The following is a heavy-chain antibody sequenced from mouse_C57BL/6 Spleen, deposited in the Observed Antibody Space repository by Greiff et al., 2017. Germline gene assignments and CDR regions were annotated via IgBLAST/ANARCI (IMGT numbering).Heavy chain of an antibody. Sequence: QVQLQQPGAELVRPGTSVKLSCKASGYTFTSYWMHWVKQRPGQGLEWIGVIDPSDSYTNYNQKFKGKATLTVDTSSSTAYMQLSSLTSEDSAVYYCARYPPLRYYGSSPFAYWGQGTLVTVSA. D-gene: IGHD1-1*01. V-gene: IGHV1-59*01. CDR2: IDPSDSYT. CDR1: GYTFTSYW. CDR3: ARYPPLRYYGSSPFAY. J-gene: IGHJ3*01.